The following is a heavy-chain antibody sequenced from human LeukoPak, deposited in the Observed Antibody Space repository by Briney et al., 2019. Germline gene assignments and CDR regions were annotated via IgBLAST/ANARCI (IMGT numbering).Heavy chain of an antibody. D-gene: IGHD2-8*01. CDR2: IFYIGTT. J-gene: IGHJ4*02. Sequence: PSETLSLTCTVSGASMSGYYWSWIRQSPEKGLEYIGNIFYIGTTNYNPSLKSRLTISLDMSKNQFSLTLNSVTAGDTAVYYCAREDCTSGICPIDYWGQGTLVTVSS. CDR1: GASMSGYY. CDR3: AREDCTSGICPIDY. V-gene: IGHV4-59*12.